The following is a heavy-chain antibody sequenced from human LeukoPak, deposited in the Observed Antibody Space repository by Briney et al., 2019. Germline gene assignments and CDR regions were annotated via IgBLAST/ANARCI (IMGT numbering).Heavy chain of an antibody. D-gene: IGHD3-3*01. CDR1: GFTFSSYA. J-gene: IGHJ4*02. Sequence: GGSLRRSCAASGFTFSSYAMSWVRQAPGKGLEWVSAISGSGGSTYYADSVKGRFTISRDNSKNTLYLQMNSLRAEDTAVYYCARDPLYEHAFDYWGQGTLVTVSS. CDR2: ISGSGGST. CDR3: ARDPLYEHAFDY. V-gene: IGHV3-23*01.